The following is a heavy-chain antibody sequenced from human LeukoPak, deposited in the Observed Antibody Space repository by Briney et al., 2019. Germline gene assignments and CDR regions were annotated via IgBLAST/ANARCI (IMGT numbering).Heavy chain of an antibody. Sequence: SETLSLTCAVYGGSFSGYYWSWIRQPPGKGLEWIGEINHSGSTNYNPSLKSRVTISVDTSKNQFSLKPSSVTAADTAVYYCARGDNWNYVYWGQGTLVTVSS. CDR1: GGSFSGYY. J-gene: IGHJ4*02. D-gene: IGHD1-7*01. CDR3: ARGDNWNYVY. CDR2: INHSGST. V-gene: IGHV4-34*01.